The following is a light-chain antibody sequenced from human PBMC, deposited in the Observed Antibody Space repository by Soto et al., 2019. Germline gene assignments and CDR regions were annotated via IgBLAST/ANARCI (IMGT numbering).Light chain of an antibody. CDR3: QQSYSTPIT. CDR2: AAY. V-gene: IGKV1-39*01. J-gene: IGKJ5*01. Sequence: GDRVTITCRASQSISSYLNWYQQKPGKAPRLLIYAAYSLQSGVTSRFSGSGSGTDFTLTISSLQPEDFATYYCQQSYSTPITFGQGTRLEIK. CDR1: QSISSY.